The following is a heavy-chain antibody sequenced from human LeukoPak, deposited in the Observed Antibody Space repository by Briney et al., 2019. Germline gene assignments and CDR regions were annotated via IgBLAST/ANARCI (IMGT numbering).Heavy chain of an antibody. D-gene: IGHD3-10*01. V-gene: IGHV4-59*01. CDR1: GGSINSDY. J-gene: IGHJ4*02. CDR2: IYYSGST. Sequence: SETLSLTCTVSGGSINSDYWSWIRQPPGKGLEWIGYIYYSGSTNYNPSLKSRVTISIDTSKNQFSLKLSSVTAADTAVYYCARLYYYGSGTLDYWGQGTLVTVSS. CDR3: ARLYYYGSGTLDY.